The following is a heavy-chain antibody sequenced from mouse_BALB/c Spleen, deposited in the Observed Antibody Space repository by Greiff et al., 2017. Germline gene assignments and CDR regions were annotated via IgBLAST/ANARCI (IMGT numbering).Heavy chain of an antibody. CDR3: VRDRMDY. CDR1: GFTFNTYA. Sequence: EVKLMESGGGLVQPKGSLKLSCAASGFTFNTYAMNWVRQAPGKGLEWVARIRSKSNNYATYYADSVKDRFTISRDDSQSMLYLQMNNLKTEDTAMYYCVRDRMDYWGQGTSVTVSS. V-gene: IGHV10-1*02. J-gene: IGHJ4*01. CDR2: IRSKSNNYAT.